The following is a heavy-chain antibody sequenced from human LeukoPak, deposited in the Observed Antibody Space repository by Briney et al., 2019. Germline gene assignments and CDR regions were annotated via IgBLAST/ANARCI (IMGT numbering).Heavy chain of an antibody. CDR1: GGSISSYY. Sequence: PSETLSLTCTVSGGSISSYYWSWIRQPPGKGLEWIGYIYYSGSTNYNPSLKSRVTISVDTSKNQFSLKLSSVTAADTAVYYCARLYRVSQYYDFWSGSNWFDPWGQGTLVTVSS. CDR2: IYYSGST. V-gene: IGHV4-59*08. D-gene: IGHD3-3*01. J-gene: IGHJ5*02. CDR3: ARLYRVSQYYDFWSGSNWFDP.